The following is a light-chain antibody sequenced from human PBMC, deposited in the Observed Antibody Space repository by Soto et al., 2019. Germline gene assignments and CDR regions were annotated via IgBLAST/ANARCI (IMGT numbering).Light chain of an antibody. V-gene: IGKV1-39*01. CDR2: AAS. Sequence: DIQLTQSPSALSAPVCGTVTITFRASQSISSYLNWYQQKPGKAPKLLIYAASSLQSGVPSRFSGSGSGTDFTLTISSLQPEDFATYYCQQSYSTPPKFGQGTKGDIK. CDR1: QSISSY. CDR3: QQSYSTPPK. J-gene: IGKJ1*01.